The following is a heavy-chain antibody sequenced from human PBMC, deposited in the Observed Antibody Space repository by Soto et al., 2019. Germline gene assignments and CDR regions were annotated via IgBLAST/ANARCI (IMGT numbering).Heavy chain of an antibody. V-gene: IGHV3-30*18. J-gene: IGHJ4*02. CDR3: AKDRYSGTYPTDFDY. D-gene: IGHD1-26*01. Sequence: GGSLRLSSAGSGFTFSSYGIHWVRQAPGKGLEWVALISYDGGNEKYTESVKDRFTISRDDSHNVAYLQMSSLRTEDTAMYYCAKDRYSGTYPTDFDYWGQGSLVPVSS. CDR1: GFTFSSYG. CDR2: ISYDGGNE.